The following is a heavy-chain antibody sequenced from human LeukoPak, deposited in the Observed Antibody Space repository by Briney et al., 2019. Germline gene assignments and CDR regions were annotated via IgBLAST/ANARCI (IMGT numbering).Heavy chain of an antibody. CDR1: GFTFDDYG. CDR2: INWNGGST. D-gene: IGHD3-3*01. CDR3: ARDQFGVIIVTSQYYFDY. Sequence: GGSLRLSCAASGFTFDDYGMSWVRHAQGKGLEWVSGINWNGGSTGYADSVKGRFTISRDNAKNSLYLQMNSLRAEDTALYYCARDQFGVIIVTSQYYFDYWGQGTLVTVSS. V-gene: IGHV3-20*04. J-gene: IGHJ4*02.